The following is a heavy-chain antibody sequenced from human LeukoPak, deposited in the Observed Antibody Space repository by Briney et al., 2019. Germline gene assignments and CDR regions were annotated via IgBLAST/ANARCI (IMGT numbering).Heavy chain of an antibody. CDR2: INHSGST. CDR3: ARGGVYSSSRHPE. CDR1: GGSFSGYY. J-gene: IGHJ4*02. D-gene: IGHD6-13*01. V-gene: IGHV4-34*01. Sequence: PSETLSLTCAVSGGSFSGYYWSWIRQPPGKGLEWMGEINHSGSTNYNPSLKSRVTISVDTSKNQFSLKLSSVTAADTAVYYCARGGVYSSSRHPERGQGTLVTVSS.